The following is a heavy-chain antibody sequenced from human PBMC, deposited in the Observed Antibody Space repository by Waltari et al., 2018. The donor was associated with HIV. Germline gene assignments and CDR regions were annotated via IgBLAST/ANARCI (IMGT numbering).Heavy chain of an antibody. D-gene: IGHD3-10*01. CDR3: ARGRGTIDP. J-gene: IGHJ5*02. Sequence: QVQLQESGPGLVKPSETLSLTCTVSGVSLSRSYWRWLRQPPGKGLEWIGYVYYTGSTNYSPSLKSRVTISVDTSKNQFSLKLSFVTAADTAVYYCARGRGTIDPWGQGTLVTVSS. CDR1: GVSLSRSY. V-gene: IGHV4-59*01. CDR2: VYYTGST.